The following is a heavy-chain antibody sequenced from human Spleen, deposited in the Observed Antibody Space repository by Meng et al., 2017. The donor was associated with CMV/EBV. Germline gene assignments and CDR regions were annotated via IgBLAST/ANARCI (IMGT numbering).Heavy chain of an antibody. CDR1: GFTFSTYA. J-gene: IGHJ6*02. Sequence: GGSLRLSCAASGFTFSTYAMHWVRQAPGKGLEWVAVISYDGSNKYYADSVKGRFTISRDNSKNTLYLQMNSLRAEDTAVYYCARDLLECRLTSCSPPLYYYYGMDVWGQGTTVTVSS. CDR2: ISYDGSNK. V-gene: IGHV3-30-3*01. CDR3: ARDLLECRLTSCSPPLYYYYGMDV. D-gene: IGHD2-2*01.